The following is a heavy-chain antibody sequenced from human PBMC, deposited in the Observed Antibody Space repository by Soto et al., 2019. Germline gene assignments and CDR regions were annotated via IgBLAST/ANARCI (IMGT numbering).Heavy chain of an antibody. Sequence: QVQLQESGPGLVKPSETLSLTCTVSGVSITSYKWSWIWQSPGKGLEWIAYMYSSGSSSYNPSLKSRVTISADTSKNQYSLKVNSATAADTAVYYCAREWSAFDYWGQGILVTVSS. J-gene: IGHJ4*02. D-gene: IGHD2-15*01. CDR2: MYSSGSS. CDR3: AREWSAFDY. V-gene: IGHV4-59*01. CDR1: GVSITSYK.